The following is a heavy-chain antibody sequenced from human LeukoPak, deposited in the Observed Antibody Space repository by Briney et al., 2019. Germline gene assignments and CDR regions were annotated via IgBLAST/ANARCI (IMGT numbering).Heavy chain of an antibody. CDR2: IGTAGDT. CDR3: AREVVRLTTVTINWFDP. V-gene: IGHV3-13*01. CDR1: GFTFSSYD. J-gene: IGHJ5*02. Sequence: GGSLRLSCAASGFTFSSYDMHWVRQATGKGLEWVSAIGTAGDTYYPGSVKGRFTISRENAKNSLYLQMNSLRAEDTAVYYCAREVVRLTTVTINWFDPWGQGTLVTVSS. D-gene: IGHD4-11*01.